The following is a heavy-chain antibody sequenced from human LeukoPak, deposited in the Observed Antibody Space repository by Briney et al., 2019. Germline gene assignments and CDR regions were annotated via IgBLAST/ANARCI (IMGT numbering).Heavy chain of an antibody. CDR2: MYYSGST. J-gene: IGHJ4*02. CDR3: ASGTTVTTFGY. V-gene: IGHV4-59*08. CDR1: GGSISSYY. D-gene: IGHD4-17*01. Sequence: PSETLSLTCTVSGGSISSYYWSWIRQPPGKGLEWIGYMYYSGSTNYNASLKSRVTISVDTSKNQVSLKLSSLTAADTAVYYCASGTTVTTFGYWGQGTLVTVSS.